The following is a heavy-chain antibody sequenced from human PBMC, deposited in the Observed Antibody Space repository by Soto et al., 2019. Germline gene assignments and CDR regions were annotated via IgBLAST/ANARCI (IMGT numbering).Heavy chain of an antibody. J-gene: IGHJ6*02. CDR2: IWYDGSNK. CDR1: GFTFSSYG. Sequence: QVQLVESGGGVVQPGRSLRLSCAASGFTFSSYGMHWVRQAPGKGLEWVAVIWYDGSNKYYADSVKGRFTISRDNXTXTXXLQLDSRRAEDTAVYYCARDHLWRAAGTWYYGMDVWGQGTTVTVSS. D-gene: IGHD6-13*01. V-gene: IGHV3-33*01. CDR3: ARDHLWRAAGTWYYGMDV.